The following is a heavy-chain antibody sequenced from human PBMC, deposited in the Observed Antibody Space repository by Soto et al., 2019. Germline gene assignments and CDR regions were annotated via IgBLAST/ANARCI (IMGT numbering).Heavy chain of an antibody. CDR3: ARSTWGYAFDI. Sequence: QVQLQESGPGLVKPSETLSLTCTVSGGYINSHYWTWIRQPPGNGLEWIGYRYYNGNTDYNPSLKSRVTIFTDKSKSYFSLRLTSLTAADTAVYYCARSTWGYAFDIWGQGAVVTVSS. D-gene: IGHD3-16*01. V-gene: IGHV4-59*08. CDR1: GGYINSHY. J-gene: IGHJ3*02. CDR2: RYYNGNT.